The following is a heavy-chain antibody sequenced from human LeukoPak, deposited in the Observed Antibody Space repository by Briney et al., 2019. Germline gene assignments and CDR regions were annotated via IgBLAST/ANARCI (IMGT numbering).Heavy chain of an antibody. CDR2: ISRNGNTT. Sequence: GGSLRLSCAASGFIFSTYAMHWVRQAPGKGLEHVSGISRNGNTTSYANSVKGRFTISRDNSKNTLYLQMGSLRAEDMAAYYCARRTFLNAFDIWGQGTMVTVSS. J-gene: IGHJ3*02. CDR3: ARRTFLNAFDI. V-gene: IGHV3-64*01. D-gene: IGHD1-1*01. CDR1: GFIFSTYA.